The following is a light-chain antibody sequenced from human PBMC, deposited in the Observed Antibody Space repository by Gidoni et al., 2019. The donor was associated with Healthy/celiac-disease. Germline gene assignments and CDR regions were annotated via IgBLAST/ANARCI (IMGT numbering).Light chain of an antibody. J-gene: IGKJ5*01. CDR1: QSVTSY. V-gene: IGKV3-11*01. CDR2: DAS. Sequence: EIVLTQSPATLSLSPGERAPLACRASQSVTSYLAWYPPKPAQAPRLLMYDASNRATGIPARFSGSGSGTDFTLTISSLEPEDFAVYYCQQRSNWPGFGQGTRLEIK. CDR3: QQRSNWPG.